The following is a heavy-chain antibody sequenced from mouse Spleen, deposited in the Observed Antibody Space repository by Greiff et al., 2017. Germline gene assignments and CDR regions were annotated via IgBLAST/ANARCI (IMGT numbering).Heavy chain of an antibody. CDR1: GYTFTNFW. V-gene: IGHV1-52*01. J-gene: IGHJ4*01. D-gene: IGHD2-5*01. CDR2: IDPSDSET. Sequence: QVQLQQPGAALVRPGSSVKLSCKASGYTFTNFWMHWVKLRPIQGLEWIGNIDPSDSETHYNQKFKDKATLTVDKSSSTAYMQLSSLTSEDSAVYYCAKDYSNYLYALDYWGQGTSVTVSS. CDR3: AKDYSNYLYALDY.